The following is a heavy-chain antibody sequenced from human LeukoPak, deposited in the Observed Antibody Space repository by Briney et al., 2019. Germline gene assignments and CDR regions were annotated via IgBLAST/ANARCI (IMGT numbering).Heavy chain of an antibody. D-gene: IGHD6-13*01. CDR3: ARARRSSSWYYWYFDL. V-gene: IGHV4-59*01. CDR1: GGSISSYY. J-gene: IGHJ2*01. Sequence: PSETLSLTCTVSGGSISSYYWSWIRQPPGKGLEWIGYIYYTGSTNYNPSLNSRVTISVDTSKNQFSLKLNSVTAADTAVYYCARARRSSSWYYWYFDLWGRGTLVTVSS. CDR2: IYYTGST.